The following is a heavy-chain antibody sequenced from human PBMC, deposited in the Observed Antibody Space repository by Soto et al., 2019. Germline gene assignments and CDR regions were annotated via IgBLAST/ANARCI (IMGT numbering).Heavy chain of an antibody. D-gene: IGHD5-18*01. V-gene: IGHV3-23*01. CDR3: ATPGGVDTAILIEYYYYGMDV. CDR2: ISGSGGST. CDR1: GFTFSSYA. Sequence: GGSLRLSCAASGFTFSSYAMSWVRQAPGKGLEWVSAISGSGGSTYYADSVKGRFTISRDNSKNTLYLQMNSLRAEDTAVYYCATPGGVDTAILIEYYYYGMDVWGQGTTVTVSS. J-gene: IGHJ6*02.